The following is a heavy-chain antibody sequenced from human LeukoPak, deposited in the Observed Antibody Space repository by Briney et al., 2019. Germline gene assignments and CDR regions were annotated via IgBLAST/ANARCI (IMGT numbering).Heavy chain of an antibody. Sequence: SVKASCKASGGTFSSYSISWVRQAPGQGLEWMGGIIPIFDTADYAQKFQGRVTITADESTSTAYMELSSPRSEDTAVFYCARISLGAIWGYYYGMDVWGQGTTVTVSS. V-gene: IGHV1-69*13. CDR2: IIPIFDTA. D-gene: IGHD1-26*01. CDR1: GGTFSSYS. CDR3: ARISLGAIWGYYYGMDV. J-gene: IGHJ6*02.